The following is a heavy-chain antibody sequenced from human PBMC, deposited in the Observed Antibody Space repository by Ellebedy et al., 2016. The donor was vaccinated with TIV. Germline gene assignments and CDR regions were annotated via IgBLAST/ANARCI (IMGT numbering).Heavy chain of an antibody. CDR1: GFTFSSYA. V-gene: IGHV3-23*01. D-gene: IGHD1-26*01. CDR3: AREQWEGGVY. Sequence: GGSLRLSXAASGFTFSSYAMSWVRQAPGKGLEWVSAISGSGGSTYYADSVKGRFTTSRDNAKNSLYLQMNSLRDEDTAVYYCAREQWEGGVYWGQGTLVTVSS. CDR2: ISGSGGST. J-gene: IGHJ4*02.